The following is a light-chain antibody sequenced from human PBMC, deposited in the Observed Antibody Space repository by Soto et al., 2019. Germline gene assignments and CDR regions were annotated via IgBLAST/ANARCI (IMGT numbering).Light chain of an antibody. J-gene: IGLJ2*01. CDR3: QSYDSTHVV. V-gene: IGLV1-40*01. Sequence: QSVLTQPPSVSGAPGQRVTISCTGSNSNIGAGYDVHWYQQLPGTAPKPLIYNNDNRPSWVPDRFSGSKSGASASLAITGLQAEDEADYYCQSYDSTHVVFGGGTKLTVL. CDR1: NSNIGAGYD. CDR2: NND.